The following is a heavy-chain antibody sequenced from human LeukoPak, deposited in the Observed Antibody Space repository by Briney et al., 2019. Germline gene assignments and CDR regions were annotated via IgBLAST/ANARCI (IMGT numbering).Heavy chain of an antibody. V-gene: IGHV3-23*01. CDR3: TRHAPHIAGGPTAENAFDI. D-gene: IGHD2-2*01. J-gene: IGHJ3*02. CDR2: ISGSGGST. Sequence: GGSLRLSCAASGFTFSSYAMSWVRQAPGKGLEWVSAISGSGGSTYYADSVKGRFTISRDNSKNTLYLQMNSLKASDTAMYYCTRHAPHIAGGPTAENAFDIWGQGTMVTVSS. CDR1: GFTFSSYA.